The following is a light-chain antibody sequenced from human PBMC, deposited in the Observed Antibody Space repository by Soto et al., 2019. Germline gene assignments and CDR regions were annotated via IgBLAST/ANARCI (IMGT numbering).Light chain of an antibody. J-gene: IGKJ1*01. CDR1: QSFRGL. Sequence: EVVLTQSPVTLSLSPGERATLSCRASQSFRGLLAWYQQKPGQAPRLLIYGASTRATGIPARFSGSGSGTDFTLTINRLEPEDFAVYYCQQYGSSPGTFGQGTKV. CDR3: QQYGSSPGT. V-gene: IGKV3-20*01. CDR2: GAS.